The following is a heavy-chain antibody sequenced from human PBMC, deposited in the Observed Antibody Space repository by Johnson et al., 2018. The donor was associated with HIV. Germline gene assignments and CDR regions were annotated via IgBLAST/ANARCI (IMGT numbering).Heavy chain of an antibody. V-gene: IGHV3-30*01. CDR2: LSSDGSNK. Sequence: QVQLVESGGGLVQPGRSLRLSCAASGFTFSSYAMHWVRQPPGTGLDWVAVLSSDGSNKSYADSVKGRFTISRDNSKNTLYLQMNSLRAEDTAVYYCAKDLPPNSSWYGAPDAFDIWGQGTMVTVSS. J-gene: IGHJ3*02. D-gene: IGHD6-13*01. CDR3: AKDLPPNSSWYGAPDAFDI. CDR1: GFTFSSYA.